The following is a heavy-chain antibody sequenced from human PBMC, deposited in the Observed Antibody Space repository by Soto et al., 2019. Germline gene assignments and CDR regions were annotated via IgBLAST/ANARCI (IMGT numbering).Heavy chain of an antibody. CDR3: ARGSGVGDY. V-gene: IGHV3-74*01. CDR2: INGDGSTT. CDR1: GFTFSSYW. Sequence: EVQLVESGGGLVQPGGSLRLSCAASGFTFSSYWMHWVRQVPGKGLVWVSRINGDGSTTNYADSVKGRFTISRDNAKKMQYLQTNSLRAEDTAVYYCARGSGVGDYWGQGILVTVSS. J-gene: IGHJ4*02. D-gene: IGHD1-26*01.